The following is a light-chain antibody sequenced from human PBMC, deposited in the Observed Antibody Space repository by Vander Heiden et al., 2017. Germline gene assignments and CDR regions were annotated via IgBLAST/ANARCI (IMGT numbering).Light chain of an antibody. Sequence: QTVLTHPSSLPASPGASASLTCTLRRDINFRTYRIYWYQKKPGSTPQYLLRYNSDSDKQQGSGVPSRFSGSKDASANAGILLISGLQSEDEADYYCLIWHTSAWVFGGGTKLTVL. V-gene: IGLV5-45*03. CDR2: YNSDSDK. CDR1: RDINFRTYR. J-gene: IGLJ3*02. CDR3: LIWHTSAWV.